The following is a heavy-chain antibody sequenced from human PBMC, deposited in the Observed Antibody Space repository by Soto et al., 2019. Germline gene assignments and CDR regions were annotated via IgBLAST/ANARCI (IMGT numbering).Heavy chain of an antibody. D-gene: IGHD2-15*01. J-gene: IGHJ6*02. CDR3: ARFIGGAYGMDV. Sequence: GASVKVSCKESGYTFYSYTMHWVRQAPGKRLEWMGWINTGNGNTRYSQKFQDRVTITRDTSASTAYMELSGLRSEDIAVYYCARFIGGAYGMDVWGQGTTVTVSS. CDR2: INTGNGNT. CDR1: GYTFYSYT. V-gene: IGHV1-3*04.